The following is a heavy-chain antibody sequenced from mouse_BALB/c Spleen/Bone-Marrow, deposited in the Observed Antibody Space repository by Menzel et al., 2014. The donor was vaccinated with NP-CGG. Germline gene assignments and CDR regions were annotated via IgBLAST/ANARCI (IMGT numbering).Heavy chain of an antibody. CDR1: GFNIXDTY. D-gene: IGHD1-1*01. CDR3: APYYYGSSSFAY. CDR2: IDPANGNT. V-gene: IGHV14-3*02. Sequence: DVQLVESGAELVKPGASVKLSCTASGFNIXDTYMHWVKQRPEQGLEWIGRIDPANGNTKYDPKFQGKATITADTSSNTAYLQLSSLTSEDTSVYYCAPYYYGSSSFAYWGQGTLVTVSA. J-gene: IGHJ3*01.